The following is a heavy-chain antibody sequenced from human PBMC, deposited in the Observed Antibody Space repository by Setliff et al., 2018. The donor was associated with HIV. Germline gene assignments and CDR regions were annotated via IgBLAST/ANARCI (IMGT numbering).Heavy chain of an antibody. Sequence: PSETLSLTFAVSGYSISSNFLWGWVRQPPGQGLEWIGSIHHAGSTYYNPSLKSRVRISLDTSKNQFSLKLSSVTAADTAVYYCARHDCGGNCDINWFDPWGQGTLVTVSS. CDR2: IHHAGST. V-gene: IGHV4-38-2*01. D-gene: IGHD2-21*02. CDR1: GYSISSNFL. CDR3: ARHDCGGNCDINWFDP. J-gene: IGHJ5*02.